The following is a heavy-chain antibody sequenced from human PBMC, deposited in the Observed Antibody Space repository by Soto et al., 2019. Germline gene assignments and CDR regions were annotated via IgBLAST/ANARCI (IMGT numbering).Heavy chain of an antibody. D-gene: IGHD3-16*02. CDR1: GGSISSYY. J-gene: IGHJ5*02. V-gene: IGHV4-59*08. CDR3: ARQDADYDYIWGSYRSALIANNWFDP. Sequence: SENLSLTCTVSGGSISSYYWSWIRQPPGKGLEWIGYIYYSGSTNYNPSLKSRVTISVDTSKNQFSLKLSSVTAADTAVYYCARQDADYDYIWGSYRSALIANNWFDPWGQGTLVTVSS. CDR2: IYYSGST.